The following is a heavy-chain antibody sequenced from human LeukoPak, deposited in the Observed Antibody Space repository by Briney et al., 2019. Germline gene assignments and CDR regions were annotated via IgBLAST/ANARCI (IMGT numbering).Heavy chain of an antibody. Sequence: GESLRLSCAASGFTFSSYAMSWVRQAPGKGLEWASVISGSGGSTYYADSVKGRFTISRDNSKNTLYLQMNSLRAEDTAVYYCAKSSGYYAETVDYWGQGTLVTVSS. D-gene: IGHD3-22*01. CDR2: ISGSGGST. CDR3: AKSSGYYAETVDY. J-gene: IGHJ4*02. V-gene: IGHV3-23*01. CDR1: GFTFSSYA.